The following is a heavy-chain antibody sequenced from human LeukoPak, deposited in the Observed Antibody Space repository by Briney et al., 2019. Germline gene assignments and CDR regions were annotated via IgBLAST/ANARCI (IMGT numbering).Heavy chain of an antibody. D-gene: IGHD3-10*01. V-gene: IGHV4-34*01. CDR2: INHSGST. CDR1: GGSFSGYY. J-gene: IGHJ6*03. CDR3: ARLKISVVRGVRYYDMDV. Sequence: PSETLSLTCAVYGGSFSGYYWSWIRQPPGKGLEWIGEINHSGSTNYNPSLKSRVTISVDTSKNQSSLKLSSVTAADTAVYYCARLKISVVRGVRYYDMDVWGKGTPVTISS.